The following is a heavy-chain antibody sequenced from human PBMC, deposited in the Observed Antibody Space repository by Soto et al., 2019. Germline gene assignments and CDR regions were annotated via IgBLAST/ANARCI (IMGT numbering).Heavy chain of an antibody. CDR1: GFDFSGSE. D-gene: IGHD2-21*01. CDR2: ITGSGGVM. V-gene: IGHV3-48*03. J-gene: IGHJ4*02. CDR3: AKVAPFILGSPF. Sequence: GGSLRLSCTASGFDFSGSEMNWFRQAPGKGLEWVAYITGSGGVMFHADSVKGRFSISRDNAKNSLFLEMSDLTADDTGVYYRAKVAPFILGSPFWGQGTLVTVSS.